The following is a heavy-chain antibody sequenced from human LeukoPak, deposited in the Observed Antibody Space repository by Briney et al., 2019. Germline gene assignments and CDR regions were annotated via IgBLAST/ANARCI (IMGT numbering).Heavy chain of an antibody. CDR1: GGSFSGYY. Sequence: SETLSLTCAVYGGSFSGYYWSWIRQPPGKGLEWIGEINHSGSTNYNPSLKSRVTISVDTSKNQFSLKLSSVTAADTAVYYCARQFSGWSHFDYWGQGTLVTVSS. D-gene: IGHD6-19*01. V-gene: IGHV4-34*01. J-gene: IGHJ4*02. CDR2: INHSGST. CDR3: ARQFSGWSHFDY.